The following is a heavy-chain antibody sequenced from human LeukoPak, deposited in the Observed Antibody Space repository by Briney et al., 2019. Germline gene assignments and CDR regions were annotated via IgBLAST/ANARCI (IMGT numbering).Heavy chain of an antibody. CDR1: GYTFTGYY. CDR2: INPNSGNT. Sequence: ASVKVSCKASGYTFTGYYMHWVRQAPGQGLEWMGWINPNSGNTNYAQKLQGRVTMTTDTSTSTAYMELRSLRSDDTAVYYCARDIPYNWNDGRTNWFDPWGQGTLVTVSS. J-gene: IGHJ5*02. V-gene: IGHV1-18*04. CDR3: ARDIPYNWNDGRTNWFDP. D-gene: IGHD1-20*01.